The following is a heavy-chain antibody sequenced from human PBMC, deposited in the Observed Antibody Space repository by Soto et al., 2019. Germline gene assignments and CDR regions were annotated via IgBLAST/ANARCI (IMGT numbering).Heavy chain of an antibody. J-gene: IGHJ4*02. CDR2: ISPDGSHR. D-gene: IGHD1-26*01. Sequence: PGGSLRLSCAASGFTFSTYGMHWVRQAPGKGLEWVAVISPDGSHRSYVDSVKGRFTISRDNSKNTLYLQMNSLRAEDTAVYYCANAGGSGSKPPYLDYWGQGTQVTVSS. CDR3: ANAGGSGSKPPYLDY. CDR1: GFTFSTYG. V-gene: IGHV3-30*18.